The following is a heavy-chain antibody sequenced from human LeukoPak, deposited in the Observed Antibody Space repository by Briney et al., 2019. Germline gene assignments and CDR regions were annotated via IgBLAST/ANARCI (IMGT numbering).Heavy chain of an antibody. V-gene: IGHV1-46*01. D-gene: IGHD6-19*01. J-gene: IGHJ4*02. CDR3: ARVNGVAGSSFDY. Sequence: ASVKVSCKASGYTFTSYYMHWVRQAPGQGLEWMGIINPSGGSTSYAQKFQGRVTITADESTSTAYMELSRLRSDDTAVYYCARVNGVAGSSFDYWGQGTLVTVSS. CDR2: INPSGGST. CDR1: GYTFTSYY.